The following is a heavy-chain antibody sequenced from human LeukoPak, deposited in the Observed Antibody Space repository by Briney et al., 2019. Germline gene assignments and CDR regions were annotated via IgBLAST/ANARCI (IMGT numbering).Heavy chain of an antibody. D-gene: IGHD4-23*01. Sequence: SETLSLTFTVSGYSISSGYYWGWIRQPPGKGLEWIGSIYHSGSTYYNPSLKSRVTISVDTSKNQFSLKLSSVTAADTAVYYCARRAGGYSHPYDYWGQGVLVTVSS. CDR2: IYHSGST. J-gene: IGHJ4*02. V-gene: IGHV4-38-2*02. CDR3: ARRAGGYSHPYDY. CDR1: GYSISSGYY.